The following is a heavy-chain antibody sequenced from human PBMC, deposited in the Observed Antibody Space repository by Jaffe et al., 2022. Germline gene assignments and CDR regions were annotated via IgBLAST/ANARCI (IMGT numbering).Heavy chain of an antibody. CDR2: ISAYNGNT. CDR3: ARDSPQLRFLEWLPPPISNHWYFDL. Sequence: QVQLVQSGAEVKKPGASVKVSCKASGYTFTSYGISWVRQAPGQGLEWMGWISAYNGNTNYAQKLQGRVTMTTDTSTSTAYMELRSLRSDDTAVYYCARDSPQLRFLEWLPPPISNHWYFDLWGRGTLVTVSS. V-gene: IGHV1-18*01. CDR1: GYTFTSYG. D-gene: IGHD3-3*01. J-gene: IGHJ2*01.